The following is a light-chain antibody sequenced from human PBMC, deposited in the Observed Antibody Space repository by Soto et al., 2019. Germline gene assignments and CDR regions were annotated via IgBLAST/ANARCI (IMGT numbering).Light chain of an antibody. Sequence: NFMLTQPHSVSESPGKTVTISCTRSSGSIADNYVQWYQFRPGSTPTTVISEDNQRPSGVPSRFPGSIDRSSNSASLTISGLQTEDEADYYCQSYDSDFVVFGGGTKLTVL. CDR1: SGSIADNY. CDR3: QSYDSDFVV. CDR2: EDN. J-gene: IGLJ2*01. V-gene: IGLV6-57*04.